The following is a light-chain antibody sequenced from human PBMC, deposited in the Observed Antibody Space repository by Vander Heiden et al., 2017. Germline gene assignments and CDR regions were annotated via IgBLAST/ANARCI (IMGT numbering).Light chain of an antibody. CDR2: AAS. Sequence: SPSFLSASVGDRVTITCRASQGISSYLAWYQQKPGKAPKLLIYAASTLQSGVPSRFSGSGSGTEFTLTISSLQPEDFATYYCQQLNSYRYTFGGGTKVXIK. J-gene: IGKJ4*01. CDR3: QQLNSYRYT. V-gene: IGKV1-9*01. CDR1: QGISSY.